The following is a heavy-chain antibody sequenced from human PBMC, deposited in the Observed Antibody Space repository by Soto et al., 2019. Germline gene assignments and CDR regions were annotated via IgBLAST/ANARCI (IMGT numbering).Heavy chain of an antibody. CDR1: GFTFSSYA. J-gene: IGHJ4*02. CDR2: ISGSGGSK. D-gene: IGHD3-22*01. Sequence: EVQLLESGGDLVQPGGSLRLSCTASGFTFSSYAMSWVRQAPGEGLEWVSAISGSGGSKFYADSVKGRFTISRDNSKNTLYLQMDSLRAEDMAIYYCAKRYYYEGWGQGTLVTVSS. CDR3: AKRYYYEG. V-gene: IGHV3-23*01.